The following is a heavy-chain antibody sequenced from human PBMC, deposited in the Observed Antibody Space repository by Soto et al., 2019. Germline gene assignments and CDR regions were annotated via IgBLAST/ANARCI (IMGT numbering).Heavy chain of an antibody. Sequence: QVHLVQSGAEVKKPGASVKVSCETSGYNFSAYHIHWVRQTPGQGLEWMGRINSDSGDTKYAQKFQGRVTMTRDMSTSVAYMELSRLTSDDTAVYYCARDRRASGTYDGVDVWGQGTPVAVS. V-gene: IGHV1-2*06. J-gene: IGHJ6*02. CDR2: INSDSGDT. CDR1: GYNFSAYH. D-gene: IGHD3-10*01. CDR3: ARDRRASGTYDGVDV.